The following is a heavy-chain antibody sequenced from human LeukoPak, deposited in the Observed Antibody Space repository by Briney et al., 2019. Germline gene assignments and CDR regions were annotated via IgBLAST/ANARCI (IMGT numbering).Heavy chain of an antibody. CDR3: ARRRYYDGSGYLE. V-gene: IGHV4-39*01. CDR1: GGSISSSSYY. CDR2: IYYSGST. D-gene: IGHD3-22*01. Sequence: PSETLSLTCTVSGGSISSSSYYWGWIRQPPGKGLEWIGSIYYSGSTYYNPSLKSRVTMSVDPSDNQFSLNLRSVTAADTAVYYCARRRYYDGSGYLEWGQGTLLSVSS. J-gene: IGHJ1*01.